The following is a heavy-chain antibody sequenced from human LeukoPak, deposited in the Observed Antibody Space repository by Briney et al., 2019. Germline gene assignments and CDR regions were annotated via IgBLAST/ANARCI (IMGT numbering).Heavy chain of an antibody. D-gene: IGHD2-15*01. J-gene: IGHJ4*02. CDR3: AKTRHPDDGGWYFFDD. V-gene: IGHV3-23*01. CDR1: GFTFSDYP. Sequence: GGSLKLSCAGSGFTFSDYPMTWVRQAPGKGLEWVSAISGSRGHTYYADSVRGRFTISRDNSKNTVSLQMNSLRADDTAIYYCAKTRHPDDGGWYFFDDWGQGVQVTVSS. CDR2: ISGSRGHT.